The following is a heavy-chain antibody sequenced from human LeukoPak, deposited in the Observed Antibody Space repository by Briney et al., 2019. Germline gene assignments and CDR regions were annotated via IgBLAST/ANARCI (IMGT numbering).Heavy chain of an antibody. Sequence: GGSLRLSCAASGFTFSSYAMSWVRQAPGKGLEWVSAISGSGGSTYYADSVKGRFTISRDNSKNTLYLQMNSLRAEDTAVYYCAKSIAGAGTSNWFDPWGQGTLVTVSS. D-gene: IGHD6-13*01. J-gene: IGHJ5*02. CDR1: GFTFSSYA. V-gene: IGHV3-23*01. CDR3: AKSIAGAGTSNWFDP. CDR2: ISGSGGST.